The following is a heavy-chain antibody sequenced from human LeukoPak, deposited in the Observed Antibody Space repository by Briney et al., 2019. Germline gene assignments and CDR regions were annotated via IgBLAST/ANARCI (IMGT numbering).Heavy chain of an antibody. J-gene: IGHJ4*02. CDR3: ARDGIRYFDWLLFDY. Sequence: GGSLRLSCAASGFTFSSYWMSWVRQAPGKGLEWVANIKQDGSEKYYVDSVKGRFTISRDNAKNSLYLQMNSLRAEDTAVYYCARDGIRYFDWLLFDYWGQGTLVTVSS. CDR1: GFTFSSYW. CDR2: IKQDGSEK. D-gene: IGHD3-9*01. V-gene: IGHV3-7*01.